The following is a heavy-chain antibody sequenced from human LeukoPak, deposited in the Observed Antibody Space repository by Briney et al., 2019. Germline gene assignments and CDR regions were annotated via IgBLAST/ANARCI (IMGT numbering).Heavy chain of an antibody. Sequence: KTSQTLSLTCTVSGGSISSGGYYWSWIRQHPGKGLEGIGYIYYSGSTYDNPSLKSRVTISVDTSKNPFSLKLSSVTAADTAVYYCARDYGSGPASGYNWFDPWGQGTLVTVSS. J-gene: IGHJ5*02. CDR1: GGSISSGGYY. CDR3: ARDYGSGPASGYNWFDP. D-gene: IGHD3-10*01. V-gene: IGHV4-31*03. CDR2: IYYSGST.